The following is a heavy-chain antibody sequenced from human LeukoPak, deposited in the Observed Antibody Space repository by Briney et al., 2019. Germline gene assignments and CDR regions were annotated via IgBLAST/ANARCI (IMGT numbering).Heavy chain of an antibody. CDR2: MNPNSGNT. V-gene: IGHV1-8*03. J-gene: IGHJ4*02. Sequence: ASVKVSCKASGYTFTSYDINWVRQATGQGLEWMGWMNPNSGNTGYAQKFQGRVTITRNTSISTAYMELSSLRSEDTAVYYCAAVMITFGGVIRGDYWGQGTLVTVSS. CDR1: GYTFTSYD. D-gene: IGHD3-16*02. CDR3: AAVMITFGGVIRGDY.